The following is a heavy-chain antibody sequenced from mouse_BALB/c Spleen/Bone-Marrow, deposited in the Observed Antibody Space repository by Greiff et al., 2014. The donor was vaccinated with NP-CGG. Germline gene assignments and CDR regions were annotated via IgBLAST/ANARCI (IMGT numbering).Heavy chain of an antibody. J-gene: IGHJ4*01. CDR1: GFTFSDYY. Sequence: EVKLMESGGGLVKPGGSLKLSCAASGFTFSDYYMYWVRQTPEKRLEWVATISDGGSYTYYPDSVKGRFNTSRDNAKNSLYLQMSSLKSEDRAMYYCVRWPYDDDMDDWGQGSSVTVSS. CDR2: ISDGGSYT. V-gene: IGHV5-4*02. CDR3: VRWPYDDDMDD. D-gene: IGHD2-3*01.